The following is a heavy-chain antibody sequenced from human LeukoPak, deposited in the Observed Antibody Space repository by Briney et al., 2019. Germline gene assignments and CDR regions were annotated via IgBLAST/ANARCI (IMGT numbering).Heavy chain of an antibody. CDR1: GYSFTDYY. J-gene: IGHJ6*02. CDR2: IYPNRGGT. Sequence: ALVKVSCKASGYSFTDYYIHWVRQAPGQGLEGMGWIYPNRGGTNYAQKFQDRVTMTSDTSISTAYMELRSLRSAETAVYYCARFMTYYYDSSGYPYGMDVWGQGTTVTVSS. V-gene: IGHV1-2*02. D-gene: IGHD3-22*01. CDR3: ARFMTYYYDSSGYPYGMDV.